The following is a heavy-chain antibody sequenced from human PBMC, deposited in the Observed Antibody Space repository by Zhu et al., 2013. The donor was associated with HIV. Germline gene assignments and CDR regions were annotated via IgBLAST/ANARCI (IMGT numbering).Heavy chain of an antibody. CDR1: GYSFTGYY. CDR3: ARGVQVNGLYCTNGVCYGDFDY. Sequence: QVQLVQSGTEVKKPGASVKVSCKASGYSFTGYYMHWVRQAPGQGLEWMGWINPNSGGTNYAQKFQGRVTMTRDTSISTAYMDLSRLTSDDAAVYYCARGVQVNGLYCTNGVCYGDFDYWGQGTLVTVSS. V-gene: IGHV1-2*02. CDR2: INPNSGGT. J-gene: IGHJ4*02. D-gene: IGHD2-8*01.